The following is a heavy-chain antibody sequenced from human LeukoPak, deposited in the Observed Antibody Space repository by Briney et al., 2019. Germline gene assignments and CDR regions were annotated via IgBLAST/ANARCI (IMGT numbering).Heavy chain of an antibody. V-gene: IGHV3-74*01. CDR1: GFTFSSYW. Sequence: GGSLRLSCAASGFTFSSYWMHWVRQAPGKGLVWVSRINSDGSSTNYADSVKGRFTISRDSAKNTLYLQMDSLRAEDTAMYYCARGTGSHYSLGYWGQGTLVPVSS. CDR3: ARGTGSHYSLGY. CDR2: INSDGSST. D-gene: IGHD1-26*01. J-gene: IGHJ4*02.